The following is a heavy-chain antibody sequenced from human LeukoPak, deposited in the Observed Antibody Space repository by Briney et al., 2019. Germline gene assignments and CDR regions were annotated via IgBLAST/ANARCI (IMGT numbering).Heavy chain of an antibody. D-gene: IGHD3-22*01. CDR2: ISSSSSTI. V-gene: IGHV3-48*01. J-gene: IGHJ4*02. CDR3: ARTSRRYYDSSGSVGGY. CDR1: GFTFSSYS. Sequence: PGGSLRLSCAASGFTFSSYSMNWVRQAPGKGLEWVSYISSSSSTIYYADSVKGRFTISRDNAKNSLYLQMNSLRAEDTAVYYRARTSRRYYDSSGSVGGYWGQGTLVTVSS.